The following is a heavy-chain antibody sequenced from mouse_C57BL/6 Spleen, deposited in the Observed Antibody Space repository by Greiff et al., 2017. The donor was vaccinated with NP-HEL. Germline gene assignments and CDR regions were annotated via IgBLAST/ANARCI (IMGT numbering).Heavy chain of an antibody. J-gene: IGHJ1*03. CDR3: ARTEVYYNGSSYWYFDV. D-gene: IGHD1-1*01. V-gene: IGHV1-80*01. Sequence: QVQLKESGAELVKPGASVKISCKASGYAFSSYWMNWVKQRPGKGLEWIGQIYPGDGDTNYNGKFKGKATLTADKSSSTAYMQLSSLTSEDSAVYFCARTEVYYNGSSYWYFDVWGTGTTVTVSS. CDR1: GYAFSSYW. CDR2: IYPGDGDT.